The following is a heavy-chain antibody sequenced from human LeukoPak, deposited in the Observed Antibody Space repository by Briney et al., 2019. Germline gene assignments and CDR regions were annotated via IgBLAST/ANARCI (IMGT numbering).Heavy chain of an antibody. D-gene: IGHD3-16*01. CDR1: GFTFSSYA. Sequence: PGGSLRLSCAASGFTFSSYAMSWVRQAPGKGLEWVSVIYSGGSTYYADSVKGRFTISRDNSKNTLYLQMNSLRAEDTAVYYCTTLVYYYYYMDVWGKGTTVTISS. CDR3: TTLVYYYYYMDV. CDR2: IYSGGST. J-gene: IGHJ6*03. V-gene: IGHV3-53*01.